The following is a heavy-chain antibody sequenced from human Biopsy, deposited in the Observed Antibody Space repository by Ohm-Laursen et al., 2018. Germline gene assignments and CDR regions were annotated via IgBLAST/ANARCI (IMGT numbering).Heavy chain of an antibody. CDR1: GFIFDDYA. D-gene: IGHD2-15*01. CDR2: IRDKANSYTT. J-gene: IGHJ5*01. Sequence: SLRLSCAASGFIFDDYAMHRVRQAPGKGLEWVGRIRDKANSYTTDYAASVKGRFTISRDDSKNSLYLQMNSLKTEGTALYYCARAGRYCSGGGCYSWFDSWGQGTLVTVSS. CDR3: ARAGRYCSGGGCYSWFDS. V-gene: IGHV3-72*01.